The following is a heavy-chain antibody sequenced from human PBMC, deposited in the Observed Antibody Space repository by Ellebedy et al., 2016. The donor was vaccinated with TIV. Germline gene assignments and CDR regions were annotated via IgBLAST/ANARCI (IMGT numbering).Heavy chain of an antibody. Sequence: SVKVSXXASGGTFSSYAISWVRQAPGQGLEWMGGIIPIFGTANYAQKFQGRVTITADESTSTAYMELSSLRSEDTAVYYCARALGYKHYYGMDVWGQGTTVTVSS. J-gene: IGHJ6*02. CDR2: IIPIFGTA. D-gene: IGHD1-1*01. CDR3: ARALGYKHYYGMDV. V-gene: IGHV1-69*13. CDR1: GGTFSSYA.